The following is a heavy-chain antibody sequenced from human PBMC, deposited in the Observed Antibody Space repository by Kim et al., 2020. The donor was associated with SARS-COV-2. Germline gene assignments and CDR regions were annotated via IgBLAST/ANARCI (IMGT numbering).Heavy chain of an antibody. CDR2: INPSGGST. V-gene: IGHV1-46*01. Sequence: ASVKVSCKASGYTFTSYYMHWVRQAPGQGLEWMGIINPSGGSTSYAQKFQGRVTMTRDTSTSTVYMELSSLRSEDTAVYYCAREFTAGYSSGNFDYWGQGTLVTVSS. CDR3: AREFTAGYSSGNFDY. J-gene: IGHJ4*02. CDR1: GYTFTSYY. D-gene: IGHD5-18*01.